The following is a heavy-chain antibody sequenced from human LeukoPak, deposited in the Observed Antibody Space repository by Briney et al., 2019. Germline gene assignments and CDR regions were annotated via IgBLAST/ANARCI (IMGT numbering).Heavy chain of an antibody. Sequence: PGGSLRLSCAASGFTFSLYAMNWVRQAPGKGLEWVSYINDDSSDIHYAGSVRGRFTISRADARKTLYLQLSSLRVEDTAVYYCARDTLQPGLIDSWGQGTLVTVSS. CDR1: GFTFSLYA. V-gene: IGHV3-21*05. J-gene: IGHJ4*02. CDR2: INDDSSDI. CDR3: ARDTLQPGLIDS. D-gene: IGHD2-15*01.